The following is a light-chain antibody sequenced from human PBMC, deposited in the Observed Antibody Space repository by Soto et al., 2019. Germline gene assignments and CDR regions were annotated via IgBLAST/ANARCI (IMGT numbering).Light chain of an antibody. Sequence: DIQMTQSPSSLSASVGDKVTITCRASQTITSYLNWYHQKPGKAPKPLIYGESKLQSGVPSRFSGSGSGTDFTLMISSLQPEDFAPSYCQQSHSLHHTFGQGTKVEVK. J-gene: IGKJ1*01. CDR2: GES. CDR3: QQSHSLHHT. V-gene: IGKV1-39*01. CDR1: QTITSY.